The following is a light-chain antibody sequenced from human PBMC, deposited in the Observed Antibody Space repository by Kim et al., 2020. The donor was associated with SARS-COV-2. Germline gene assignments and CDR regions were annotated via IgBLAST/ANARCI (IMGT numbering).Light chain of an antibody. CDR2: GAS. CDR1: ETISSVS. CDR3: QQYDPSFPYT. V-gene: IGKV3-20*01. Sequence: EIVLTQSPGTLSLSPGERATLSCRTSETISSVSVAWYRHKPGQAPRLLIYGASTRATGIPERFSGSGSGTDFTLTISRLEPEDFAVYYCQQYDPSFPYTFGQGTKLEI. J-gene: IGKJ2*01.